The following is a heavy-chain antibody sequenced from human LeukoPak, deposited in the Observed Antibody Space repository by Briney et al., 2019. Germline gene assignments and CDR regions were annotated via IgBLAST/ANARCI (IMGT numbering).Heavy chain of an antibody. CDR2: IYYSGST. D-gene: IGHD6-13*01. V-gene: IGHV4-59*12. Sequence: SSETLSLTCTVSGGSISSYYWSWIRQPPGKGLEWIGYIYYSGSTNYNPSLKSRVTISVDTSKNQFSLKLSSVTAADTAVYYCARGRGAGEYSSSLYYYGMDVWGQGTTVTVSS. CDR3: ARGRGAGEYSSSLYYYGMDV. CDR1: GGSISSYY. J-gene: IGHJ6*02.